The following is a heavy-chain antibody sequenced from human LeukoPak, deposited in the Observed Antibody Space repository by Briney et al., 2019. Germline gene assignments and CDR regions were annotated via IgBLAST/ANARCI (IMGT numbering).Heavy chain of an antibody. CDR1: GYTLSTYG. CDR2: ISANNDNT. V-gene: IGHV1-18*01. CDR3: ARDRRSTSGDFGY. J-gene: IGHJ4*02. D-gene: IGHD2-15*01. Sequence: EASVKVSCKASGYTLSTYGISWVRQAPGQRLEWMGWISANNDNTNYAQKFQGRVIMATDTSTNTAYMELRSLRSDDTAVYFCARDRRSTSGDFGYWGQGTLVTVSS.